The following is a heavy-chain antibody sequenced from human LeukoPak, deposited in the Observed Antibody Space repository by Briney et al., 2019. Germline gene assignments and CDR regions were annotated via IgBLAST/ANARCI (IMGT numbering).Heavy chain of an antibody. CDR3: AKSGYNRSDY. CDR2: ISGSDSST. V-gene: IGHV3-23*01. J-gene: IGHJ4*02. Sequence: PGGSLRLSCAASGFTFSSSAMSWVRQAPGKGLEWVSTISGSDSSTHYADSVKGRFTISRDNSKNTLYLQMSSLRADDTAVYYCAKSGYNRSDYWGQGTLVTVSS. CDR1: GFTFSSSA. D-gene: IGHD5-24*01.